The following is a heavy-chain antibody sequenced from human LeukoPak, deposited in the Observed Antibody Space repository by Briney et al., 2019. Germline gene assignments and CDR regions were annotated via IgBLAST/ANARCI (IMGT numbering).Heavy chain of an antibody. CDR3: ASSRIAVAYSGSY. V-gene: IGHV3-21*01. CDR1: GFTFSSYS. J-gene: IGHJ4*02. CDR2: ISSSSSYI. D-gene: IGHD6-19*01. Sequence: GGSLRLSCAASGFTFSSYSMNWVRQAPGKGLEWVSSISSSSSYIYYADSVKGRFTISRDNAKNSLYLQMNSLRAEDTAVYYCASSRIAVAYSGSYWGQGTLVTVSS.